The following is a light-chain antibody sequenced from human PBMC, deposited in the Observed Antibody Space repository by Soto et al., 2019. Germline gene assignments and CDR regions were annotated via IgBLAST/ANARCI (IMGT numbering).Light chain of an antibody. Sequence: QSVLTQPPSVSGAPGQRVTISCTGSSSKIGAGYDVHWYQQLPGTAPKLLIYGNNNRPSGVPDRFSGSKSDTSASLAITELQAEDEADYYCQSYDSSLSAYVFGPGTKVTVL. J-gene: IGLJ1*01. CDR3: QSYDSSLSAYV. CDR1: SSKIGAGYD. V-gene: IGLV1-40*01. CDR2: GNN.